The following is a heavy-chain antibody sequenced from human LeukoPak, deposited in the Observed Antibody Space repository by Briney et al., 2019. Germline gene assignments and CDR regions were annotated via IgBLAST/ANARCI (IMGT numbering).Heavy chain of an antibody. Sequence: ASVKVSCKASGYTFTGYHMHWVRQAPGQGLEWMGWINPNSGGTNYAQKFQGRVTMTRDTSISTAYMELSRLRSDDTAVYYCARDATGYYDYVWGSYRYRYFDYWGQGTLVTVSS. CDR3: ARDATGYYDYVWGSYRYRYFDY. D-gene: IGHD3-16*02. CDR2: INPNSGGT. V-gene: IGHV1-2*02. J-gene: IGHJ4*02. CDR1: GYTFTGYH.